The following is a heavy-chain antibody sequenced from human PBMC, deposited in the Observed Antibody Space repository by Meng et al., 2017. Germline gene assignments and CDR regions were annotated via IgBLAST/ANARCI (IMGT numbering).Heavy chain of an antibody. Sequence: QVQLQQWGAGLLKPSETLTLTCAVYGGSFSGYYWSWIRQPPGKGLEWIGEINHSGSTNYNPSLKIRVTISVDKSKNQFSLKLSSVTAADTAVYYCARFLYYYDSSGYAEDWGQGTLVTVSS. CDR2: INHSGST. D-gene: IGHD3-22*01. CDR3: ARFLYYYDSSGYAED. V-gene: IGHV4-34*01. CDR1: GGSFSGYY. J-gene: IGHJ4*02.